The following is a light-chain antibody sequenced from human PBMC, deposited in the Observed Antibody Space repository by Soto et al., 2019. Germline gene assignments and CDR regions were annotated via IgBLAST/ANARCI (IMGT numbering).Light chain of an antibody. CDR3: CSYAGSPTYVV. V-gene: IGLV2-23*01. J-gene: IGLJ2*01. CDR2: EGI. Sequence: QSALTQPASVSGSPGQSITISCTGTSSDVGGYDLVSWYQKYPGKGPKLMIYEGIKRPSGVSKRFSGSKSGNTASLTISGLQAEDEADYYCCSYAGSPTYVVFGGGTQLTVL. CDR1: SSDVGGYDL.